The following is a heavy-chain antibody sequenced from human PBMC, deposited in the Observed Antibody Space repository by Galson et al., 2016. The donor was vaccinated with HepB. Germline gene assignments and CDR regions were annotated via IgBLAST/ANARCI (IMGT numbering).Heavy chain of an antibody. CDR3: ARREDGYSSAYHFDY. D-gene: IGHD5-24*01. CDR1: GGSIGRNTYY. V-gene: IGHV4-39*01. J-gene: IGHJ4*02. Sequence: SETLSLTCRLSGGSIGRNTYYWGWIRQPPGKGLEWIGSLFYTGTTFYNPSPKSRASISVDPSKSQFPLNLNSVTAADPAFYYCARREDGYSSAYHFDYWGRGTLVTVSS. CDR2: LFYTGTT.